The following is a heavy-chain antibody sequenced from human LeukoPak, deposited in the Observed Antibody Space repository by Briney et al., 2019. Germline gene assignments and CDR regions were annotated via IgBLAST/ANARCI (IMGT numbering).Heavy chain of an antibody. Sequence: GASVKVSCKASGYIFTGYYMHWVRQAPGQGLEWMGIINPSGGSTNYAQKFQGRVTMTRDTSTSTVYMELSSLRSEDTAVYYCARFAVHRRITVAGQFGLDYWGQGTLVSVSS. CDR3: ARFAVHRRITVAGQFGLDY. V-gene: IGHV1-46*01. CDR1: GYIFTGYY. J-gene: IGHJ4*02. D-gene: IGHD6-19*01. CDR2: INPSGGST.